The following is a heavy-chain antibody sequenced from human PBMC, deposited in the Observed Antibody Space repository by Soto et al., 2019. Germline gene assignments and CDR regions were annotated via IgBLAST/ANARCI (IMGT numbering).Heavy chain of an antibody. Sequence: EVQLWESGGGLVQPGGSLRLSCAASGSTFSSYAMSWVRQAPGKGLEWVSVISGSGDSTYYADSVKGRFTISRDNSKNPLYVQMNSLRAEDTAVYYCARELGYCSGCSCYMDGAFDFWGQGTMVTVSS. D-gene: IGHD2-15*01. CDR1: GSTFSSYA. J-gene: IGHJ3*01. V-gene: IGHV3-23*01. CDR2: ISGSGDST. CDR3: ARELGYCSGCSCYMDGAFDF.